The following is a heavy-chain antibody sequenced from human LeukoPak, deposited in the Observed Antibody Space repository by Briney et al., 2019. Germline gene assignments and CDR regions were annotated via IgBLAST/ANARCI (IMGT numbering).Heavy chain of an antibody. J-gene: IGHJ4*02. V-gene: IGHV4-61*02. CDR1: GGSISSGSYY. CDR3: ARGVVVPAAHFDY. D-gene: IGHD2-2*01. CDR2: IYTSGST. Sequence: SETLSLTCTVSGGSISSGSYYWSWIRQPAGKGLEWIGRIYTSGSTNYNPSLKSRVTISVDTSKNQFSLKLSSVTAADTAVYYCARGVVVPAAHFDYCGQGTLVTVSS.